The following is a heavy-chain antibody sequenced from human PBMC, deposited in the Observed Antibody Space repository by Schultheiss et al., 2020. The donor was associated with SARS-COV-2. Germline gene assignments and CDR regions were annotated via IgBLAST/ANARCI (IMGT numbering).Heavy chain of an antibody. CDR1: GGSVSSSSHY. CDR2: IYYSGST. D-gene: IGHD1-26*01. Sequence: SQTLSLTCTVSGGSVSSSSHYWSWIRQPPGKGLEWIGYIYYSGSTNYSPSLSGRVTISMDTSKNQFSLKLNSVTAADTAVYYCARSGSYGGYFQHWGQGTLVTVSS. CDR3: ARSGSYGGYFQH. V-gene: IGHV4-61*01. J-gene: IGHJ1*01.